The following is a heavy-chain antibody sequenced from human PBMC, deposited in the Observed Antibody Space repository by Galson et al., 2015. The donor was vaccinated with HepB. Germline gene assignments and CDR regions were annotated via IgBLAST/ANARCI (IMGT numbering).Heavy chain of an antibody. CDR2: ISYDGSNK. J-gene: IGHJ6*03. CDR1: GFTFSSYG. V-gene: IGHV3-30*18. D-gene: IGHD6-6*01. Sequence: SLRLSCAASGFTFSSYGMHWVRQAPGKGLEWVAVISYDGSNKYYADSVKGRFTISRDNSKNTLYLQMNSLRAEDTAVYYCAKSPQQQLVRGVYYYYYYMDVWGKGTTVTVSS. CDR3: AKSPQQQLVRGVYYYYYYMDV.